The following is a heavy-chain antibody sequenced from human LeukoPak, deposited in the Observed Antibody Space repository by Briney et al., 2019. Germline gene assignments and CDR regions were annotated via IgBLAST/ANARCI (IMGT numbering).Heavy chain of an antibody. D-gene: IGHD5-18*01. Sequence: MSSETLSLTCTVSGGSISSSSYYWGWIRQPPGKGLECIGCIYYSGCTYYNPSLKRSVPISVDTSKTQFSVKLSSVTAADTAVYYCARYTAMVNDAFDIWGQGTMVTVSS. J-gene: IGHJ3*02. CDR3: ARYTAMVNDAFDI. CDR1: GGSISSSSYY. CDR2: IYYSGCT. V-gene: IGHV4-39*01.